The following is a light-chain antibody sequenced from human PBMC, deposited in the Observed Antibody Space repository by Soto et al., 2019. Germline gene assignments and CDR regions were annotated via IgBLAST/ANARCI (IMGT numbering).Light chain of an antibody. V-gene: IGLV2-8*01. J-gene: IGLJ2*01. CDR1: SSDVGGYNY. CDR3: SSYAGSSNLGV. Sequence: ALTQPPSASGSPGQSVTISCTGTSSDVGGYNYVSWYQQHPGRAPKLMIYEVSKRPSGVPDRFSGSKSGNTASLTVSGLQPEDEADYYCSSYAGSSNLGVFGGGTKLTVL. CDR2: EVS.